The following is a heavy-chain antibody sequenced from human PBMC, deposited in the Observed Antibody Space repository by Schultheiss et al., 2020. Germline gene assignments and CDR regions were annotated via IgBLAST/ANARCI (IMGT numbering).Heavy chain of an antibody. Sequence: SETLSLTCTVSGYSISSGYYWGWIRQPPGKGLEWIGSIYHSGSTYYNPSLKSRVTISVDTPKNQFSLKLSSVTAADTAVYYCARDRRIAVAGTRWFDPWGQGTLVTVSS. CDR3: ARDRRIAVAGTRWFDP. CDR1: GYSISSGYY. J-gene: IGHJ5*02. V-gene: IGHV4-38-2*02. CDR2: IYHSGST. D-gene: IGHD6-19*01.